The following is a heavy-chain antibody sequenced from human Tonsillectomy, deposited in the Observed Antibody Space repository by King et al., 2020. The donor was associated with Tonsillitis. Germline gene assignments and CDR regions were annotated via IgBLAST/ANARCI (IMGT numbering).Heavy chain of an antibody. CDR2: ISWNSGSI. CDR1: GLTFDDYV. D-gene: IGHD7-27*01. CDR3: AKDSGNWGSGMFDY. V-gene: IGHV3-9*01. Sequence: DVQLVESGGGLVQPGRSLRLTCAASGLTFDDYVMHWVRQAPGKGLEWVSAISWNSGSIAYADSGKGRFTISRDNAKNSLYLQMNSLRAEDTALYYCAKDSGNWGSGMFDYWGQGTLVTVSS. J-gene: IGHJ4*02.